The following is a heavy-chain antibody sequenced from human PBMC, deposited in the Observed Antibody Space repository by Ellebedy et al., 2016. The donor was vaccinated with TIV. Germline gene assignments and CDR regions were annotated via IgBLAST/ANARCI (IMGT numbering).Heavy chain of an antibody. D-gene: IGHD3/OR15-3a*01. CDR3: ARRTSGGIDY. CDR2: ISHTGSP. Sequence: SETLSLXCAVYGESFSGHYWSWIRQSSGKGLEWIGEISHTGSPNYNPSFKSRVVMSVDTSKNQFSLKLTSVTAADTAAYYCARRTSGGIDYWGQGMLVIVSS. V-gene: IGHV4-34*01. J-gene: IGHJ4*02. CDR1: GESFSGHY.